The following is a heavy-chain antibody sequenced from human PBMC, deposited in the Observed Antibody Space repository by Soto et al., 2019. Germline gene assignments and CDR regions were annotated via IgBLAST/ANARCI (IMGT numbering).Heavy chain of an antibody. Sequence: QVQLVQSGAEVKKPGSSVKVSCTASGGTFSSYAISWVRQAPGQGLEWMGGIIPIFGTANYAQKFQGRVTITADESTSTAYMELSSLRSEDTAVYYCARDDTVVTPKKDYYYYGMDVWGQGTTVTVSS. D-gene: IGHD2-21*02. CDR3: ARDDTVVTPKKDYYYYGMDV. CDR2: IIPIFGTA. V-gene: IGHV1-69*01. CDR1: GGTFSSYA. J-gene: IGHJ6*02.